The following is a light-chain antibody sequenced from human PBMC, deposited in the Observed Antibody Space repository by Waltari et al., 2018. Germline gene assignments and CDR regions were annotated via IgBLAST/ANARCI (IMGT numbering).Light chain of an antibody. CDR2: KDT. Sequence: SYELTQPPSMSVSPGQTARITCSGAALSKQYGSWYQQKPGQAPVLMIYKDTERPSGIPERVSGSSSGTTLTLTISGAQAEDEADYYCQSSDSSGTYVVFGGGTKLTV. CDR1: ALSKQY. CDR3: QSSDSSGTYVV. V-gene: IGLV3-25*03. J-gene: IGLJ3*02.